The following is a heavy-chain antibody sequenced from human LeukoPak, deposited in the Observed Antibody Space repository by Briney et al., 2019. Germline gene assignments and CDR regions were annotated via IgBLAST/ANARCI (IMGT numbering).Heavy chain of an antibody. CDR2: ISGSGGST. V-gene: IGHV3-23*01. Sequence: GGSLRLSCAASGFTFSSYAMSWVRQAPGMGLEWVSAISGSGGSTYYADSVRGRFTISRDNSKNTLYLQMNSLRAEDTAVYYCAKDSLVADYYFDYWGQGTLVTVSS. D-gene: IGHD2-8*02. J-gene: IGHJ4*02. CDR1: GFTFSSYA. CDR3: AKDSLVADYYFDY.